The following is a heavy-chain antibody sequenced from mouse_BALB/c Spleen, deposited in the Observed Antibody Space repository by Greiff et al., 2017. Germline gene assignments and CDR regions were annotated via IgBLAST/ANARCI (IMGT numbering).Heavy chain of an antibody. Sequence: EVKLQESGAELVKPGASVKLSCTASGFNIKDTYMHWVKQRPEQGLEWIGRIDPANGNTKYDPKFQGKATITADTSSNTAYLQLSSLTSEDTAVYYCARGRTTVSSGFAYWGQGTLVTVSA. J-gene: IGHJ3*01. D-gene: IGHD1-1*01. V-gene: IGHV14-3*02. CDR3: ARGRTTVSSGFAY. CDR1: GFNIKDTY. CDR2: IDPANGNT.